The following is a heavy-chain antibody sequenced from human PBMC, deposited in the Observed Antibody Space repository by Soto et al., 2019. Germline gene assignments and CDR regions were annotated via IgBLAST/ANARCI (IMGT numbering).Heavy chain of an antibody. Sequence: GGSLRLSCAASGSTFSGSAMHWVRQASGKGLEWVGRIRSKANSYATAYAASVKGRFTISRDDSKNTAYLQMNSLKTEDTAVYYCTEVGATRDFDYWGQGTLVTVSS. CDR3: TEVGATRDFDY. CDR2: IRSKANSYAT. V-gene: IGHV3-73*01. D-gene: IGHD1-26*01. CDR1: GSTFSGSA. J-gene: IGHJ4*02.